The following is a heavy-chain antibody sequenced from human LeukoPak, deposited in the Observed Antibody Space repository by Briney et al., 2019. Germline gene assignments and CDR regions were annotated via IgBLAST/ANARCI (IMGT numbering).Heavy chain of an antibody. Sequence: GASVKVSCKVSGYTLTELSMFWVRQAPGKGLECMGSFDPEDGKTIYAQKVQGRVTMTEDTSTDTAYMELSSLRSEDTAVYYCATGYLVTAGLMDVWGQGTTVTVSS. CDR3: ATGYLVTAGLMDV. V-gene: IGHV1-24*01. CDR2: FDPEDGKT. CDR1: GYTLTELS. D-gene: IGHD6-13*01. J-gene: IGHJ6*02.